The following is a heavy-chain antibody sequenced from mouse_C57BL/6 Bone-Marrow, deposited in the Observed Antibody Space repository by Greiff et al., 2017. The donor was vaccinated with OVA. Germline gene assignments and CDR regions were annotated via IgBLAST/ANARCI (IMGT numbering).Heavy chain of an antibody. Sequence: QVHVKQPGAELVKPGASVKLSCKASGYTFTSYWMHWVKQRPGQGLEWIGMIHPNSGSTNYNEKFKSKATLTVDKSSSTAYMQLSSLTSEDSAVYYCAISDYFDYWGQGTTLTVSS. D-gene: IGHD1-3*01. V-gene: IGHV1-64*01. J-gene: IGHJ2*01. CDR3: AISDYFDY. CDR2: IHPNSGST. CDR1: GYTFTSYW.